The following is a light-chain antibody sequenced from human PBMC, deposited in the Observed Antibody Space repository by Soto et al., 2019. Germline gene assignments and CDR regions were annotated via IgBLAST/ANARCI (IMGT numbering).Light chain of an antibody. J-gene: IGLJ2*01. V-gene: IGLV6-57*04. Sequence: FMLTQPHSVSESPGKTVTISCTRSSGSIASNYVQWYQQRPGSAPTPVIYEDNEKPAGVPDRFSGSIDSSSNSASLTISGLKTDDEADYSCQSYHSGNVVFGGGTKVTVL. CDR1: SGSIASNY. CDR2: EDN. CDR3: QSYHSGNVV.